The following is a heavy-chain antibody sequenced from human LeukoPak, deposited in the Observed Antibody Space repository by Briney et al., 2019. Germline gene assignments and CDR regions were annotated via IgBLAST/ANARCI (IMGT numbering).Heavy chain of an antibody. V-gene: IGHV4-34*01. CDR3: ARGITVVRGVIIKPLDY. D-gene: IGHD3-10*01. CDR1: GGSFSGYY. J-gene: IGHJ4*02. CDR2: INHSGST. Sequence: SETLSLSCAVYGGSFSGYYWSWLRQPPGKGLEWIGEINHSGSTNYNPSLKSRVTISVDTSKNQFSLKLSSVTAADTAVYYCARGITVVRGVIIKPLDYWGQGTLVTVSS.